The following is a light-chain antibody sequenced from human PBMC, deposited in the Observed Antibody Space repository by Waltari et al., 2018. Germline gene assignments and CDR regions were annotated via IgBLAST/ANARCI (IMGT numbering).Light chain of an antibody. V-gene: IGLV2-14*01. CDR2: EGY. CDR1: SSDVGGYNY. J-gene: IGLJ1*01. Sequence: QSALTQPASVSGSPGQSITISCTGTSSDVGGYNYVSWYQQHPGKAPKPMIYEGYNRPAGLANLFTGSKSGNTASLPISGLQAEDEADYYCSSRTGSSTLYVFGTGTKVTVL. CDR3: SSRTGSSTLYV.